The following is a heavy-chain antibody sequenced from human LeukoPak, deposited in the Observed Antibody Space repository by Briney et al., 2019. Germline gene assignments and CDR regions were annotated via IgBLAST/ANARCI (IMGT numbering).Heavy chain of an antibody. D-gene: IGHD5-18*01. CDR1: GYTFTGYY. CDR3: ARDTPRGYSYGLPSMNYYYGMDV. Sequence: ASVKVSCKASGYTFTGYYMHWVRQAPGQGLEWMGWINPNSGGTNYAQKFQGRVTMTRDTSISTAYMELSRLGSDDTAVYYCARDTPRGYSYGLPSMNYYYGMDVWGQGTTVTVSS. CDR2: INPNSGGT. V-gene: IGHV1-2*02. J-gene: IGHJ6*02.